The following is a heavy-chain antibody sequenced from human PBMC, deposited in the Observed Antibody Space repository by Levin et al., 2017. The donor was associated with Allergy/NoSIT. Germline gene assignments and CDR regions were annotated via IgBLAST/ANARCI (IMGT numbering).Heavy chain of an antibody. Sequence: GGSLRLSCAASGFTFSSYGMHWVRQAPGKGLEWVAVISYDGSNKYYADSVKGRFTISRDNSKNTLYLQMNSLRAEDTAVYYCAKSSGAQDIVVVPAAIHYWGQGTLVTVSS. CDR3: AKSSGAQDIVVVPAAIHY. CDR2: ISYDGSNK. CDR1: GFTFSSYG. J-gene: IGHJ4*02. D-gene: IGHD2-2*02. V-gene: IGHV3-30*18.